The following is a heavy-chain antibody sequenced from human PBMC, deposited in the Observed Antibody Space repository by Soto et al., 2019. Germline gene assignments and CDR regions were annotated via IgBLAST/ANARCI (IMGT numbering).Heavy chain of an antibody. J-gene: IGHJ4*02. D-gene: IGHD3-10*01. CDR2: IISFFNTA. Sequence: QVQLVQSGAAVKRPGSSLKVSCKTSGDTFNNYAIHWVRQAPGQGLEWMGGIISFFNTANYTQKFPDRVTITADEATSTTYVELGGLRSEDTAVSYCSSLRRRGFNGLRGSLDQWGQGTLVTVSS. CDR1: GDTFNNYA. V-gene: IGHV1-69*01. CDR3: SSLRRRGFNGLRGSLDQ.